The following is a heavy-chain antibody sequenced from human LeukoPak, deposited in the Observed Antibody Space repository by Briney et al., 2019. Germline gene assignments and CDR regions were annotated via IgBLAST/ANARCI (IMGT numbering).Heavy chain of an antibody. Sequence: EASVKVSCKASGYTFNTYGISWVRPAPGQGLEWMGWISTYNGDTSYVQNLQGRVTMTTDTSTSTAYMELMSLRSDDTAVYYCLRDAQRPRLTPDYWGQGTLVTVSS. CDR3: LRDAQRPRLTPDY. CDR2: ISTYNGDT. D-gene: IGHD6-25*01. J-gene: IGHJ4*02. V-gene: IGHV1-18*01. CDR1: GYTFNTYG.